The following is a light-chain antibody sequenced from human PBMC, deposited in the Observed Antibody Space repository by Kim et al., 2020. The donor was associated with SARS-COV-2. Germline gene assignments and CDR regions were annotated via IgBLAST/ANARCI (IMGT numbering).Light chain of an antibody. V-gene: IGKV3-20*01. CDR1: QSVSSSY. CDR3: QQYGSSPGT. CDR2: GAS. J-gene: IGKJ1*01. Sequence: PGERATLSCRASQSVSSSYLAWYQQKPGQAPRLLIYGASSRATGIPDRFSGSGSGTDFTLTISRLEPEDFAVYYCQQYGSSPGTFGQGTKVDIK.